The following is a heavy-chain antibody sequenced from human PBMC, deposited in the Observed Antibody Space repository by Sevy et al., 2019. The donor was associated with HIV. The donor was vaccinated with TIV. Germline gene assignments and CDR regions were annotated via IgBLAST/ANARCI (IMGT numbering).Heavy chain of an antibody. J-gene: IGHJ4*02. V-gene: IGHV3-23*01. Sequence: GGSLRLSCEASGFTFSSYSMNWVRQAPGKGLDWVSTIIANGVNTHYADSVKGRLTISRDNSKNTLYLQMNSLRAEDTAVYYCAKRRRDGYFDYWGQGTLVTVSS. CDR1: GFTFSSYS. CDR2: IIANGVNT. CDR3: AKRRRDGYFDY.